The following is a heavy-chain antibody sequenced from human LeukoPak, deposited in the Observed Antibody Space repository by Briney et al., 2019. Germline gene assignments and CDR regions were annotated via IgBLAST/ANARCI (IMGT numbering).Heavy chain of an antibody. CDR2: ISSSGNTI. D-gene: IGHD3-16*01. CDR1: GFTFRGYE. J-gene: IGHJ6*02. Sequence: GGSLRLSCAASGFTFRGYEMNWVRQAPGKGLEWVSYISSSGNTIYYADSVKGRFTISRDNAKNSLSLQMNSLRVEDTAVYYCARDGAQTDYYYGLDVWGQGTTVTVSS. CDR3: ARDGAQTDYYYGLDV. V-gene: IGHV3-48*03.